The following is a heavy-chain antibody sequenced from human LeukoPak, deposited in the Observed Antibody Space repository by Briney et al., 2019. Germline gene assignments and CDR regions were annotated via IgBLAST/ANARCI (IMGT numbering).Heavy chain of an antibody. D-gene: IGHD3-10*01. CDR3: ARAPYGSATNNYYMDV. CDR1: GVSISSGSYY. CDR2: IYTSGST. J-gene: IGHJ6*03. V-gene: IGHV4-61*02. Sequence: KASETLSLTCTVSGVSISSGSYYWRWIRQPAGKGLEWIGRIYTSGSTNYNPSLKSRVTISVDTSKNQFSLKLSSVTAADTAVYYCARAPYGSATNNYYMDVWGKGTTVTVSS.